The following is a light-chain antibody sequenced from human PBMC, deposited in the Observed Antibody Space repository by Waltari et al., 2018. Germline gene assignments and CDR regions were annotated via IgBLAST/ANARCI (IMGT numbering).Light chain of an antibody. CDR1: QGVSSI. CDR3: QQYKSWAL. J-gene: IGKJ4*01. Sequence: EIVVTQSPATLSVSPGERVTLSCRASQGVSSILAWYQQNPDQAPRLLIFGATTRATGLPARFSGSVSGTEFTLTISSLQSEDFALYYCQQYKSWALFGGGTKVEIK. V-gene: IGKV3-15*01. CDR2: GAT.